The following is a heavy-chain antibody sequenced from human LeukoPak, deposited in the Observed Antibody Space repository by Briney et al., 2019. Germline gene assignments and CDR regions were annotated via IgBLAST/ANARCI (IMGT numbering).Heavy chain of an antibody. CDR3: ARDPYNRGGYAAFDI. CDR1: EFTFRNYW. CDR2: INYDGSEK. Sequence: PGGSLRLSCAASEFTFRNYWMTWVRLAPGKGLEWVANINYDGSEKHYVDSVKGRFNISRDNVKSSLYLQMYSLRAEDTAVYYCARDPYNRGGYAAFDIWGHGTMVTVSS. V-gene: IGHV3-7*01. J-gene: IGHJ3*02. D-gene: IGHD3-22*01.